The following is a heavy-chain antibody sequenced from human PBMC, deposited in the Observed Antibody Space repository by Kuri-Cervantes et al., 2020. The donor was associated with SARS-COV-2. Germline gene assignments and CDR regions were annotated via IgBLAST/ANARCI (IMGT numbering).Heavy chain of an antibody. D-gene: IGHD7-27*01. CDR1: GFTFSSYW. CDR3: AGLSSWGFLLDY. CDR2: INSDRSST. Sequence: GESLKISCAASGFTFSSYWMHWVRQAPGKGLVWVSRINSDRSSTSYADSVQGRFTISRDNAKNTLYLQMNSLRAEDTAVYYCAGLSSWGFLLDYWGQGTLVTVSS. V-gene: IGHV3-74*01. J-gene: IGHJ4*02.